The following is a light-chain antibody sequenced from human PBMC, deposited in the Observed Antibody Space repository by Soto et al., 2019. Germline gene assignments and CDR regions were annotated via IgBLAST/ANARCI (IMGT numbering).Light chain of an antibody. CDR2: GNS. CDR3: QSYDSSLSGYV. V-gene: IGLV1-40*01. CDR1: SSNIGAGYA. Sequence: QSVLTQPPSVSGAPGQRVTISCTGRSSNIGAGYAVHWYQQFPGTAPKLLIYGNSNRPSGVPDRFSGSKSGTSASLAITGLQAEDEADYYCQSYDSSLSGYVFGTGTKLTVL. J-gene: IGLJ1*01.